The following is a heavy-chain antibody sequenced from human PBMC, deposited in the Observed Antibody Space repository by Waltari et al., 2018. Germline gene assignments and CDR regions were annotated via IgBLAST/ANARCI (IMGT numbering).Heavy chain of an antibody. Sequence: QVQLQESGPGPVKPSETLSLTCSVSGDSIGSYYWSWIRQPAGKGLEWIGRISASVSTNYNPARRRRVTMSVDTSKNHFSLNLGSVTAADTAVYYCARGGRYCSGASCYSWFDPWGQGTLVTVSS. V-gene: IGHV4-4*07. D-gene: IGHD2-15*01. CDR3: ARGGRYCSGASCYSWFDP. CDR1: GDSIGSYY. J-gene: IGHJ5*02. CDR2: ISASVST.